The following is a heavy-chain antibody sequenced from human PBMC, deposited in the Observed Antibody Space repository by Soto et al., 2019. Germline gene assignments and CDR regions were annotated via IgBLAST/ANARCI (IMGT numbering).Heavy chain of an antibody. CDR1: GYTFSSYG. J-gene: IGHJ4*02. V-gene: IGHV3-33*01. D-gene: IGHD5-12*01. Sequence: SLRLSCVASGYTFSSYGMHWVRQAPGKGLEWVALIWYDGSKTNYEDSVKGRFTISRDDSRNTLYLQMNSLRAEDTAVYYCVRDIGYSGYAFDYWGQGTVVTVSS. CDR2: IWYDGSKT. CDR3: VRDIGYSGYAFDY.